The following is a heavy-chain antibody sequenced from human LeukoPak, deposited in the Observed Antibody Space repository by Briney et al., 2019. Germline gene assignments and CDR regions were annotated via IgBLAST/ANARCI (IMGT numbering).Heavy chain of an antibody. Sequence: ASVKVSCKASGYTFTGYYMHWVRQAPGQGLEWMGWINPNSGGTNYAQKFQGRVTMTRDTSNSTAYMELSRLRSDDTAVYYCARLATHYDSSGYHSWFDPWGQGTLVTVSS. J-gene: IGHJ5*02. D-gene: IGHD3-22*01. CDR1: GYTFTGYY. CDR2: INPNSGGT. V-gene: IGHV1-2*02. CDR3: ARLATHYDSSGYHSWFDP.